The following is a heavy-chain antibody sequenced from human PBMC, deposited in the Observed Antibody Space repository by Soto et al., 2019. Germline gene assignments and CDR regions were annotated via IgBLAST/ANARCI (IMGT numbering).Heavy chain of an antibody. CDR3: AASYGSGYRAFDY. Sequence: QVQLVQSGAEVKKPGSSVKVSCKASGDTFSFYTINWVRQAPGLGLEWMGRVNPIVSMSNYAQKFQGRVTXPXDXXPNTAYMQLSSLRSEDTAIYYCAASYGSGYRAFDYWGQGALVTVSS. CDR2: VNPIVSMS. CDR1: GDTFSFYT. J-gene: IGHJ4*02. V-gene: IGHV1-69*02. D-gene: IGHD3-10*01.